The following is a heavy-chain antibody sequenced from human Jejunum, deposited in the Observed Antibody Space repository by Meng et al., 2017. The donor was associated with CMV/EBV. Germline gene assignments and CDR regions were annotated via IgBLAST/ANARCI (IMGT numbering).Heavy chain of an antibody. CDR2: IYTSGNT. D-gene: IGHD1-26*01. V-gene: IGHV4-4*07. J-gene: IGHJ4*02. CDR3: TRDNLSGSYYFDY. CDR1: GGSINGYY. Sequence: QVTLQEAGPGLGKPSGPLSLTCTVSGGSINGYYCSWIRQPAGKGLEWIGRIYTSGNTNYNPSLKSRVTMSVDTSKNQFSLKLSSVTAADTAVYYCTRDNLSGSYYFDYWGQGTLVTVSS.